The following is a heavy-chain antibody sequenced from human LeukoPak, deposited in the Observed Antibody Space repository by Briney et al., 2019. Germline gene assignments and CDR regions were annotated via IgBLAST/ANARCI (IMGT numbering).Heavy chain of an antibody. CDR3: ARLTSSTNAFDI. V-gene: IGHV1-2*02. Sequence: ASVKVSCKASGYTFTGYYMHWVRQAPGQGLEWMGWINPNSGGTNYAQKFQGRVTMTRDTSISTAYMELSRLRSDDTAVYYCARLTSSTNAFDIWGQGTMVTASS. CDR1: GYTFTGYY. J-gene: IGHJ3*02. CDR2: INPNSGGT. D-gene: IGHD2-2*01.